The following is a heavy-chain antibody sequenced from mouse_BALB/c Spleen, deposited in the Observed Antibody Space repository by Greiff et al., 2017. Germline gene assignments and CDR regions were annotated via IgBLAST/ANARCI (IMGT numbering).Heavy chain of an antibody. Sequence: VQLKESGPGLVAPSQSLSITCTVSGFSLTSYGVHWVRQPPGKGLEWLGVIWAGGSTNYNSALMSRLSISKDNSKSQVFLKMNSLQTDDTAMYYCARALYYDYAWFAYWGQGTLVTVSA. D-gene: IGHD2-4*01. CDR1: GFSLTSYG. CDR2: IWAGGST. J-gene: IGHJ3*01. V-gene: IGHV2-9*02. CDR3: ARALYYDYAWFAY.